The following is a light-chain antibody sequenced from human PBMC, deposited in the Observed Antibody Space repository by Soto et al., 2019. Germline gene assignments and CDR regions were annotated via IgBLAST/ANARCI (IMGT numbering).Light chain of an antibody. Sequence: SYVLTQPPSVSVAPGQTARITCGGNNIGGISVHWYQQKPGQAPVSVVYDDKDRPSGIPERFSGSNSGDTATLTISRVEAGDEADYYCQVWDSSSDHRGVFGGGTKLTVL. CDR1: NIGGIS. V-gene: IGLV3-21*02. CDR3: QVWDSSSDHRGV. J-gene: IGLJ2*01. CDR2: DDK.